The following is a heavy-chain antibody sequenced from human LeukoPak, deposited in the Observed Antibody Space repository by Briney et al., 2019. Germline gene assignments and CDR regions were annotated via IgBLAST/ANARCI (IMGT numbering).Heavy chain of an antibody. CDR2: IYYSGST. Sequence: SETLSLTCTVSGGSISSGGYYWSWIRQHPGKGLEWIGYIYYSGSTYYNPSLKSRVTISVDTSKNQFSLKLSSVTAADTAVYYCARVTDSSGYYPVVGAFDYWGQGTLVPVSS. D-gene: IGHD3-22*01. CDR1: GGSISSGGYY. J-gene: IGHJ4*02. CDR3: ARVTDSSGYYPVVGAFDY. V-gene: IGHV4-31*03.